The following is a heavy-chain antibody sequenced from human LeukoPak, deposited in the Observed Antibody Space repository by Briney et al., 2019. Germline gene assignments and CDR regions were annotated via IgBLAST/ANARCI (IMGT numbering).Heavy chain of an antibody. CDR1: GGSFSGYY. J-gene: IGHJ6*02. D-gene: IGHD3-10*02. V-gene: IGHV4-34*01. CDR2: INHSGST. CDR3: ARGRPMVGLLRGYGMDV. Sequence: KSSETLSLTCAVYGGSFSGYYWSWIRQPPGKGLEWIEEINHSGSTNYNPSLKSRVTISVDTSKNQFSPKLSSVTAADTAVYYCARGRPMVGLLRGYGMDVWGQGTTVTVSS.